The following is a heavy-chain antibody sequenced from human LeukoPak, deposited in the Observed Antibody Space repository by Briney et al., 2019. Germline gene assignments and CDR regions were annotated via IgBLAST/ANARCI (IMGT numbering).Heavy chain of an antibody. CDR1: GFTFSTYG. J-gene: IGHJ1*01. Sequence: PGRSLRLSCAASGFTFSTYGMHWVRQAPGKGLEGVAVISYDGINKYYADSVKGRFTISRDNSKNTLYLQMNSLRAEDTAVYYCARDAVVAELMEYFQHWGQGTLVTVSS. V-gene: IGHV3-30*03. CDR3: ARDAVVAELMEYFQH. D-gene: IGHD2-15*01. CDR2: ISYDGINK.